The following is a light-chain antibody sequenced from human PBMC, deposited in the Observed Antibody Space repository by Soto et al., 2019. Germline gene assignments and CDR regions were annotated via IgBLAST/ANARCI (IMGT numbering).Light chain of an antibody. CDR3: AAWDDSLSGQWV. J-gene: IGLJ3*02. CDR1: SSDIGSNF. V-gene: IGLV1-47*02. Sequence: QSVLTQPPSASGTPGQRVTISCSGSSSDIGSNFVYWYQHLPGKAPKLLIYYNDRRPSGVPDRFSGSKSGTSASLAISGLRSEDEADYYCAAWDDSLSGQWVFGGGTKLTVL. CDR2: YND.